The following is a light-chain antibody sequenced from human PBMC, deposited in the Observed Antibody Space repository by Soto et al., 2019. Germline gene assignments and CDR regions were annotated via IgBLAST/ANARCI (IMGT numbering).Light chain of an antibody. V-gene: IGKV1-33*01. CDR2: DAS. CDR1: QSISNY. J-gene: IGKJ5*01. Sequence: DIQMTQSPSSLSASVGDRVTITCRASQSISNYLNWYQQKPGKAXKLLIYDASNLETGVPSRFSGIGSGTDFTFPISRLQTEDIAKYDGQQYEKLPPITFGQGTRLEIK. CDR3: QQYEKLPPIT.